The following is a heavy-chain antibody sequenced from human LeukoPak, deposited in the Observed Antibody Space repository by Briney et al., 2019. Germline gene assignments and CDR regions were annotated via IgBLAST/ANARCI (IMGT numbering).Heavy chain of an antibody. CDR3: AKDYCRDGNCPFPFLDS. Sequence: HPGGSLRDSCAVSGFTLTNHGVSWVRQAPGKGLEWVSIITGTGGKYYGDSVKGRFVLSRDNFKNTVYMQMSSLRAEDTATYYCAKDYCRDGNCPFPFLDSWGQGTLVTVSS. J-gene: IGHJ4*02. CDR2: ITGTGGK. V-gene: IGHV3-23*01. D-gene: IGHD2-15*01. CDR1: GFTLTNHG.